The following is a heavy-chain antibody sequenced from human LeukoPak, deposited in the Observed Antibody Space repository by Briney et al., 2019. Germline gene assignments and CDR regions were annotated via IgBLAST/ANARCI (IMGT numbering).Heavy chain of an antibody. V-gene: IGHV4-34*01. Sequence: SETLSLTCAVYGGSFSGYYWSWIRQPPGKGLEWIGEINHSGSTNYNPSLKSRVTISVDTSKNRFSLKLSSVTAADTAVYYCARTKGRRGNWFDPWGQGTLVTVSS. CDR2: INHSGST. CDR3: ARTKGRRGNWFDP. CDR1: GGSFSGYY. D-gene: IGHD3-10*01. J-gene: IGHJ5*02.